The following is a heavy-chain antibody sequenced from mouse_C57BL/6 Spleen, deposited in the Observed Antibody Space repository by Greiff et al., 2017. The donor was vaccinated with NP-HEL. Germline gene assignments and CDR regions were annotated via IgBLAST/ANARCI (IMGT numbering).Heavy chain of an antibody. CDR2: IHPNSGST. CDR1: GYTFTSYW. CDR3: AGLGYAMDY. J-gene: IGHJ4*01. Sequence: QVQLKESGAELVKPGASVKLSCKASGYTFTSYWMHWVKQRPGQGLEWIGMIHPNSGSTNYNEKFKSKATLTVDKSSSTAYMQLSSLTSEDSAVYYCAGLGYAMDYWGQGTSVTVSS. V-gene: IGHV1-64*01. D-gene: IGHD4-1*01.